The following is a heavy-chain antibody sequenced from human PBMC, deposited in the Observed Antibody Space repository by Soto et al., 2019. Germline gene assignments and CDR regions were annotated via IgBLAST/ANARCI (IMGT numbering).Heavy chain of an antibody. J-gene: IGHJ5*02. CDR2: ISAYNGNT. Sequence: ASVKVSCKASGYTFTSYGISWVRQAPLQGLEWMGWISAYNGNTNYAKKLQGRVTMNTDTSTSTAYMELRSLRSDDTAVYYCARGKYCSGGICSGVWFDPWGQGPLVTVSS. D-gene: IGHD2-15*01. CDR1: GYTFTSYG. CDR3: ARGKYCSGGICSGVWFDP. V-gene: IGHV1-18*01.